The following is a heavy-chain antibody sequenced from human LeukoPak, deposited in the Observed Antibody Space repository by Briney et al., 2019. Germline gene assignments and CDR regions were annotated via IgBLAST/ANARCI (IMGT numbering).Heavy chain of an antibody. CDR2: INAGNGNT. J-gene: IGHJ5*02. V-gene: IGHV1-3*01. CDR3: ARDPSSSSSSVDWFDP. Sequence: ASVKVSCKASGYTFTSYSMHWVRQAPGQRLEWMGWINAGNGNTKYSQKFQGRVTITRDTSASTAYMELSSLRSEDTAVYYCARDPSSSSSSVDWFDPWGQGTLVTVSS. CDR1: GYTFTSYS. D-gene: IGHD6-6*01.